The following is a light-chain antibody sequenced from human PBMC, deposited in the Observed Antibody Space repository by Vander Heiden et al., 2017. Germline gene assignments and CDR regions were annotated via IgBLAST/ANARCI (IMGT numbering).Light chain of an antibody. CDR2: DTS. CDR1: QGIGSA. J-gene: IGKJ5*01. V-gene: IGKV1-13*02. Sequence: AIQLTQSPSSLSASVGDRVTITCRASQGIGSALAWFQQKPGTAAKLLMYDTSRLETGVPSRFSVSGSETDFTLTISSLQPEDFATYYCQQFSRYPRTFGQGTRLEIK. CDR3: QQFSRYPRT.